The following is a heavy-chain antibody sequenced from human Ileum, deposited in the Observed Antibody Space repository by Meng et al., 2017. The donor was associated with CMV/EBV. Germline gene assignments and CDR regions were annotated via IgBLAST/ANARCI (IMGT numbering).Heavy chain of an antibody. CDR2: ISASGTYE. J-gene: IGHJ4*02. Sequence: EVHLLESGGGLVQPGGSLRLSCLASGFTCSTCGMSWLRQAPGKGLEWVSGISASGTYEQYADSVKGRFAISRDKSKNTLSLQMNSLRAEDTAVYYCAKGAVNWDMIFHSWGQGTLVTVFS. CDR1: GFTCSTCG. D-gene: IGHD3/OR15-3a*01. V-gene: IGHV3-23*01. CDR3: AKGAVNWDMIFHS.